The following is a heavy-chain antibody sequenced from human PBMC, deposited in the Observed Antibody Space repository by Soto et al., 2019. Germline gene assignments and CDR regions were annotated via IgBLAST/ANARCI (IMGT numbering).Heavy chain of an antibody. CDR2: ISSGSGTT. D-gene: IGHD3-10*01. J-gene: IGHJ6*02. Sequence: EVQLVESGGGLVQPGGSLRLSCAVSGFTFSSYSMNWVRQGPGKGLEWVSYISSGSGTTYYADSVKGRFSISRDNANNSLYLQMNSLRVEDTAVYYCAKIGTYLRMDVWGQGTTVTVSS. CDR1: GFTFSSYS. V-gene: IGHV3-48*01. CDR3: AKIGTYLRMDV.